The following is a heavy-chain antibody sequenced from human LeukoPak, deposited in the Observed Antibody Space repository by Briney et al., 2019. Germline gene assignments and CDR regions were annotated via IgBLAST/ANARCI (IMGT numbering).Heavy chain of an antibody. CDR2: MNPNSGNT. CDR3: ARGLGYIGDTDYGDSTDY. Sequence: ASVKGSCKASGYTFTSYDINWVRQATGQGLEWMGWMNPNSGNTGYAQKFQGRVTMTRNTSISTAYMELSSLRSEDTAVYYCARGLGYIGDTDYGDSTDYWGQGTLVTVSS. J-gene: IGHJ4*02. D-gene: IGHD4-17*01. V-gene: IGHV1-8*01. CDR1: GYTFTSYD.